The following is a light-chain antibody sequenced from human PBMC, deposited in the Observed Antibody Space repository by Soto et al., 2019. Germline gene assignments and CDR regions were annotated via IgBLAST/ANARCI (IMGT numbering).Light chain of an antibody. CDR1: QSISNW. Sequence: DIHMTQSPSTLSASVGDRFTITCRASQSISNWLAWYQHKPGKAPKLLIYDASSLESGVPSRFRGTGSGTEFILTISSLQPDDCATYFCQQYSSYSGTFGQGTKVDIK. V-gene: IGKV1-5*01. J-gene: IGKJ1*01. CDR2: DAS. CDR3: QQYSSYSGT.